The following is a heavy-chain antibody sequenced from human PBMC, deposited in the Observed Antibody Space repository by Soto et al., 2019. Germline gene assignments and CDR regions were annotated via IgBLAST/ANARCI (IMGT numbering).Heavy chain of an antibody. V-gene: IGHV1-46*01. CDR3: ARDSRAAAAIRYYYYGMDV. J-gene: IGHJ6*02. D-gene: IGHD6-13*01. CDR1: GYTFTSYY. Sequence: GASVKVSCKASGYTFTSYYMHWVRQAPGQGLEWMGIINPSGGSTSYAQKFRGRVTMTRDTSTSTVYMELSSLRSEDTAVYYCARDSRAAAAIRYYYYGMDVWGQGTTVTVSS. CDR2: INPSGGST.